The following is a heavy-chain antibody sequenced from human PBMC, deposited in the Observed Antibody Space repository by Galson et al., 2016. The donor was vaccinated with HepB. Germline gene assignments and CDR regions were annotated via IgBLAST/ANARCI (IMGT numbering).Heavy chain of an antibody. CDR2: ISYGGSNK. CDR3: AKTVRMTTVTGFDY. V-gene: IGHV3-30*18. J-gene: IGHJ4*02. Sequence: SLRLSCAASGFTFSSYGMHWVRQAPGKGLEWVAVISYGGSNKYYADSVKGRFTISRDNSKNTLYLQMNSLRAEDTAVYYCAKTVRMTTVTGFDYWGQGTLVTVSS. CDR1: GFTFSSYG. D-gene: IGHD4-17*01.